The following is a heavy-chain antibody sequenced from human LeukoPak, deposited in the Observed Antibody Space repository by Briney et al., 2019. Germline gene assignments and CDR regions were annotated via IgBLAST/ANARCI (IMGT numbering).Heavy chain of an antibody. D-gene: IGHD5-12*01. CDR2: ISYTGTT. CDR1: GGSISSSGYY. CDR3: ARRRIVATIDY. V-gene: IGHV4-39*01. Sequence: PSETLSLTCGVSGGSISSSGYYWAWIRQPPGTGLEWIGSISYTGTTYYNPSLKSRRTISADRSKNQFSLKLTSATAADTAVYYCARRRIVATIDYWGQGTLVTVSS. J-gene: IGHJ4*02.